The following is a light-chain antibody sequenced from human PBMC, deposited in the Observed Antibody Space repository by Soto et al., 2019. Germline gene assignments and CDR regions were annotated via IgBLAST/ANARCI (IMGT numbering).Light chain of an antibody. CDR2: GAS. Sequence: EIVMTQSPATLSLSPGERATLSCRASQSVSSSYLSWYQQKPGQAPRLLIYGASTRATGIPARFSGSGSGTDFTLTISSLQPEDVAVYYCQHDYNLLTFGGGTKVEIK. V-gene: IGKV3D-7*01. J-gene: IGKJ4*01. CDR3: QHDYNLLT. CDR1: QSVSSSY.